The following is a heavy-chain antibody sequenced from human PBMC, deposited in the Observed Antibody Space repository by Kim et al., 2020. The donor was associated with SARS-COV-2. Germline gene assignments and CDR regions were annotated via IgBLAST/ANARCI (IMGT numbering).Heavy chain of an antibody. CDR3: AREAWLLWFGELFSRAFDY. CDR2: ISSSSSTI. V-gene: IGHV3-48*04. D-gene: IGHD3-10*01. Sequence: GGSLRLSCAASGFTFSSYSMNWVRQAPGKGLEWVSYISSSSSTIYYADSVKGRFTISRDNAKNSLYLQMNSLRAEDTAVYYCAREAWLLWFGELFSRAFDYWGQGTLVTVSS. J-gene: IGHJ4*02. CDR1: GFTFSSYS.